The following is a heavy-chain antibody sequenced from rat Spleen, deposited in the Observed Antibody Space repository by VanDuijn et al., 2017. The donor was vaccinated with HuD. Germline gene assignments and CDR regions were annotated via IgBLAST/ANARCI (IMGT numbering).Heavy chain of an antibody. D-gene: IGHD4-3*01. Sequence: EVQLVESGGGLVQPGRSLKLSCAASGFTFINYGMAWVRQAPTEGLEWVASISTHGGNIYHRDSVKGRFTISRDTVQNILYLQMDSLRSEDTATYYCARHNSGYGVMDAWGQGASVTVSS. CDR1: GFTFINYG. CDR3: ARHNSGYGVMDA. CDR2: ISTHGGNI. V-gene: IGHV5S13*01. J-gene: IGHJ4*01.